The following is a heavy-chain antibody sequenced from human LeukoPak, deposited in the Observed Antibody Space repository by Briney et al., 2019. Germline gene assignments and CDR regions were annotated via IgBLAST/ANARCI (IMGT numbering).Heavy chain of an antibody. V-gene: IGHV4-59*01. CDR2: IYYSGST. J-gene: IGHJ6*03. D-gene: IGHD3-3*01. Sequence: PSETLSLTCTVSGGSISSYYWSWIRQPPGKGLEWIGYIYYSGSTNYNPSLKSRVTISVDTSKNQFSLKLSSVTAADTAVYHYARGDSGYDFWSGAMYYYYYMDVWGKGTTVTVSS. CDR1: GGSISSYY. CDR3: ARGDSGYDFWSGAMYYYYYMDV.